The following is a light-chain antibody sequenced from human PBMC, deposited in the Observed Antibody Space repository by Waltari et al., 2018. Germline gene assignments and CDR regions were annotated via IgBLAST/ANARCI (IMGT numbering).Light chain of an antibody. V-gene: IGKV3-15*01. CDR3: QQRTTWPLT. CDR1: QTLTSN. J-gene: IGKJ4*01. CDR2: GAS. Sequence: EIVMTQSPATLSVSPGERATLSCRASQTLTSNLAWYQQKPGQAPRLLIYGASTRATGIPARFSGSGSGTDFTLTISSLEPEDFAVYYCQQRTTWPLTFGGGTRVEIK.